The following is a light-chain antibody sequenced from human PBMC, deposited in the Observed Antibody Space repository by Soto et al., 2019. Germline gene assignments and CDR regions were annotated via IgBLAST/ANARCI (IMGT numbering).Light chain of an antibody. CDR3: QQRSNWPFLT. Sequence: ESVLTQSPATLSLSPGERATLSCRASQSVSSYLAWYQQKPGQAPRLLLYDASNRATGIPARFSGSGSGTDFNLTISSLETEDFAVYYCQQRSNWPFLTLGGGNKVELQ. V-gene: IGKV3-11*01. CDR2: DAS. J-gene: IGKJ4*01. CDR1: QSVSSY.